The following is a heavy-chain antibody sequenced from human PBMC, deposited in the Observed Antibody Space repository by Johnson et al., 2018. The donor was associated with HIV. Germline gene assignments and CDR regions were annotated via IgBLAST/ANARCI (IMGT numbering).Heavy chain of an antibody. Sequence: QVQLVESGGGVVQPGRSLRLSCAASGFTFSNYGMHWVRQAPGKGLEWVAFIRYDGSNNYYVDSVKGRFTISRNDSKNTLFLQMNSLKIEDTATYYCTTAGSSGSAHAFDIWGQGTRVTVSS. V-gene: IGHV3-33*03. CDR3: TTAGSSGSAHAFDI. CDR1: GFTFSNYG. D-gene: IGHD3-22*01. J-gene: IGHJ3*02. CDR2: IRYDGSNN.